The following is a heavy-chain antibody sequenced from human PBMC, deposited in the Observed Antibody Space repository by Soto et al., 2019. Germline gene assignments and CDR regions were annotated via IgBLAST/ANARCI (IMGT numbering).Heavy chain of an antibody. D-gene: IGHD3-22*01. J-gene: IGHJ4*02. Sequence: ASVKVSCKASGYTFTGYYMHWVQQAPGQGLEWMGWINPNSGGTNYAQKFQGRVTMTRDTSISTAYMELSRLRSDDTAVYYCARAGKEYYDSSGYRLYYFDYWGQGTLVTVSS. CDR2: INPNSGGT. V-gene: IGHV1-2*02. CDR3: ARAGKEYYDSSGYRLYYFDY. CDR1: GYTFTGYY.